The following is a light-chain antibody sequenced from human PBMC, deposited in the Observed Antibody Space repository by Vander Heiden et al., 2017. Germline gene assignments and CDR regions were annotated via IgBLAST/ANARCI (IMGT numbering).Light chain of an antibody. CDR3: QQSYNYPPHT. V-gene: IGKV1-39*01. J-gene: IGKJ2*01. Sequence: DIQMTQSPSSLSASVGDRVTITCRASQSIRNYLNWYQQKPGQAPKLLIYAASTLHSGVTSRFSGSGSGTDFTLTISSLQPEDFAAYYCQQSYNYPPHTFGQGTKLEIK. CDR2: AAS. CDR1: QSIRNY.